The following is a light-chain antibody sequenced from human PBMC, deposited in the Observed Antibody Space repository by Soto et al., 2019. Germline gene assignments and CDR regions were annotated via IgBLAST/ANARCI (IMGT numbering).Light chain of an antibody. V-gene: IGKV2-28*01. Sequence: DIVMTQSPLSLPVTPGEPASISCRSSQSLLHSNGYNYLDWYLQKPGQSPQLLIYLGSNRASGVPDRFSVSGSGTDFTLKISRVEAEDVGVYYCMQARQTPFTFGPGTKVDIK. J-gene: IGKJ3*01. CDR2: LGS. CDR1: QSLLHSNGYNY. CDR3: MQARQTPFT.